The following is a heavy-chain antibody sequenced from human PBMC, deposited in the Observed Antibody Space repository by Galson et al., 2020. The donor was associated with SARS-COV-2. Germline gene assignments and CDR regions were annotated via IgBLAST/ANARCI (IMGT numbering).Heavy chain of an antibody. D-gene: IGHD3-22*01. Sequence: PGGSLRLSCAASGFTFSSYSMNWVRQAPGKGLEWVSSISSSSSYIYYADSVKGRFTISRDNAKNSLYLQMNSLRAEDTAVYYCARDRDYYDSSGYYDYYYYYGMDVWGQGTTVTVSS. CDR2: ISSSSSYI. CDR3: ARDRDYYDSSGYYDYYYYYGMDV. V-gene: IGHV3-21*01. J-gene: IGHJ6*02. CDR1: GFTFSSYS.